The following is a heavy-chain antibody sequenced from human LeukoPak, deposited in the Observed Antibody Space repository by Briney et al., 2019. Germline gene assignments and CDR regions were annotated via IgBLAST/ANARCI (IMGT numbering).Heavy chain of an antibody. V-gene: IGHV3-7*05. Sequence: GGSLRLSCAASGFTFSNYWMSWVRQAPGKGLEWVANMNQDRSERYYVDSAKGRFTISRDNAKNSLYLLLNSLRAEDTAVYLCAREMSYGDSFDYWGQGTLVTVSS. D-gene: IGHD4-17*01. CDR3: AREMSYGDSFDY. J-gene: IGHJ4*02. CDR1: GFTFSNYW. CDR2: MNQDRSER.